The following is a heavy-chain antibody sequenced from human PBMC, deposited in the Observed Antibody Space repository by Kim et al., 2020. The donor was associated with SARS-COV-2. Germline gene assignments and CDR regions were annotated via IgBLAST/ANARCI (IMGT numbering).Heavy chain of an antibody. D-gene: IGHD2-8*01. CDR3: ARDGPMVYAINSGSYPLDY. J-gene: IGHJ4*02. CDR1: GGTFSSYA. V-gene: IGHV1-69*13. CDR2: IIPIFGTA. Sequence: SVKVSCKASGGTFSSYAISWVRQAPGQGLEWMGGIIPIFGTANYAQKFQGRVTITADESTSTAYMELSSLRSEDTAVYYCARDGPMVYAINSGSYPLDYWGQGTLVTVSS.